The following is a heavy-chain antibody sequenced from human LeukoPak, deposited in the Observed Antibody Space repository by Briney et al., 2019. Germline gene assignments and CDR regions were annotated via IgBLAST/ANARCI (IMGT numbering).Heavy chain of an antibody. CDR3: ARVQTIVGAFDI. Sequence: ASVKVSCKASGYTFTGYYMHWVRQAPGQGLEWMGWINPNSGGTNYAQKFQGRVTMTRDTSISTAYMELRSLRSDDTAVYYCARVQTIVGAFDIWGQGTMVTVSS. V-gene: IGHV1-2*02. D-gene: IGHD2-15*01. J-gene: IGHJ3*02. CDR2: INPNSGGT. CDR1: GYTFTGYY.